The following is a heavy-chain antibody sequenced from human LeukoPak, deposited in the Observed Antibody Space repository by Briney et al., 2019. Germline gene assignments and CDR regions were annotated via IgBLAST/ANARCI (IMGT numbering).Heavy chain of an antibody. D-gene: IGHD5-12*01. CDR3: ARDRGSRYDPGYFDS. CDR1: GFTVSRYY. J-gene: IGHJ4*02. V-gene: IGHV3-66*01. CDR2: IYSGDNT. Sequence: GGSLRLSCAVSGFTVSRYYMSWVRQAPGKGLEWVSIIYSGDNTYYADSVKGRFTLSRDNSKNTLFLQMNSLRAEDTAVYYCARDRGSRYDPGYFDSPGQGTLVTVSS.